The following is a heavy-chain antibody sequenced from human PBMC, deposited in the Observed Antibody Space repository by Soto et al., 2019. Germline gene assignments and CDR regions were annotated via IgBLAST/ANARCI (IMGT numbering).Heavy chain of an antibody. CDR3: ARGSTTVVTPNWFDP. J-gene: IGHJ5*02. V-gene: IGHV4-4*02. Sequence: SETLSLTCAVSGGPISSSNLWSWVRQPPGQGLEWIGEIYHSGSANYNPSLKSRVIISVDKSKNQFSLKLSSVTAADTAAYYCARGSTTVVTPNWFDPWGQGTLVTVSS. CDR2: IYHSGSA. D-gene: IGHD4-17*01. CDR1: GGPISSSNL.